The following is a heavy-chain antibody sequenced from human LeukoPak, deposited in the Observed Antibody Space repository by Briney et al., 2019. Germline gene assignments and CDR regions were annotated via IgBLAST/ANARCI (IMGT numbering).Heavy chain of an antibody. CDR2: ISHSSGFT. D-gene: IGHD6-13*01. CDR3: AKLFKAYSSSWIDY. Sequence: GGSLRLSCAASGFTFSDYYMSWIRQAPGQGLEWVAYISHSSGFTNHADSVKGRFAISRDNAKNSLYLQMDSLRAEDTAIYYCAKLFKAYSSSWIDYWGQGNLVTVSS. J-gene: IGHJ4*02. V-gene: IGHV3-11*03. CDR1: GFTFSDYY.